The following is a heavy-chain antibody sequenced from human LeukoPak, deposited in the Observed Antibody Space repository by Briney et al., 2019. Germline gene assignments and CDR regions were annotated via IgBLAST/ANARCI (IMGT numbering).Heavy chain of an antibody. CDR1: GGTFSSYA. CDR2: IIPIFGTA. V-gene: IGHV1-69*13. Sequence: SVKVSCKASGGTFSSYAISWVRQAPGQGLEWMGGIIPIFGTANYAQKFQGRVTITADESTSTAYMELSSLRSEDTAVYYCATYDFWSGYSDFDYWGQGTLVTVPS. D-gene: IGHD3-3*01. J-gene: IGHJ4*02. CDR3: ATYDFWSGYSDFDY.